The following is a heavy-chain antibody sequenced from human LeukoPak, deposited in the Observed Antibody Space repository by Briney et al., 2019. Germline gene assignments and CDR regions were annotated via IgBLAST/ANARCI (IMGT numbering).Heavy chain of an antibody. Sequence: GGSLRLSCAASGFTVSNNYMTWVRQAPGKGLEWVSMIFGGSRTDYADSVKGRFTISRHSSKNTLFLQMNSLRTEDTAVYYCARRAKTDWFFDYWGPGTRVTVSP. D-gene: IGHD3-9*01. CDR2: IFGGSRT. V-gene: IGHV3-53*04. J-gene: IGHJ4*02. CDR3: ARRAKTDWFFDY. CDR1: GFTVSNNY.